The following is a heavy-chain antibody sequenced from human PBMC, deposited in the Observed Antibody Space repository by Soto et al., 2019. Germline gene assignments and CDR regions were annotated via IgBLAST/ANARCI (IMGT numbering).Heavy chain of an antibody. CDR2: IKHSGST. J-gene: IGHJ5*02. CDR3: ARARRPYIVVVPAAMKGNWFDP. V-gene: IGHV4-34*01. D-gene: IGHD2-2*01. Sequence: PSETLSLTCAVYGGSFSGYYWSWIRQPPGKGLEWIGEIKHSGSTNYNPSLKSRVTISVDTSKNQFSLKLSSVTAADTAVYYCARARRPYIVVVPAAMKGNWFDPWGQGTLVTVPS. CDR1: GGSFSGYY.